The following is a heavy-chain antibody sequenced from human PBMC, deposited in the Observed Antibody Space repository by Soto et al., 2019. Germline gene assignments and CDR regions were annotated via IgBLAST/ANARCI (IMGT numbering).Heavy chain of an antibody. J-gene: IGHJ6*02. CDR3: AKEGSDYDMLTGSGYYGMDV. CDR2: ISYDGSNK. Sequence: QVPLVESGGGVVQPGRSLRLSCAASGFTFSSYGMHWVRQAPGKGLEWVAVISYDGSNKYYADSVKGRFTISRDNSKXXXYXQMNSLRAEDTAVYYCAKEGSDYDMLTGSGYYGMDVWGQGTTVTVSS. D-gene: IGHD3-9*01. V-gene: IGHV3-30*18. CDR1: GFTFSSYG.